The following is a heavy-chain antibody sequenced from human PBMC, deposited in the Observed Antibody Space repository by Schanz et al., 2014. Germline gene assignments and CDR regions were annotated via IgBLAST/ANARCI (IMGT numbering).Heavy chain of an antibody. J-gene: IGHJ6*04. CDR3: ARHGRSSTGKDD. D-gene: IGHD3-9*01. V-gene: IGHV3-23*04. Sequence: LQLVESGGGLVQPGGSLRLSCAASGFTFSNHALSWVRQAPGKGLEWVSGIGGSGDSTHYADSVKGRFIISRDNSKNTLYLQMNSLRAEDTAVYYCARHGRSSTGKDDWGKGTMVTVSS. CDR2: IGGSGDST. CDR1: GFTFSNHA.